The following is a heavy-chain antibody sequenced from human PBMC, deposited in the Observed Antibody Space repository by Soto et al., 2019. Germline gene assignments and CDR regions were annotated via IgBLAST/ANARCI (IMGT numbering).Heavy chain of an antibody. D-gene: IGHD2-21*02. V-gene: IGHV1-3*01. CDR3: ARDFGSDWRNRFDP. CDR1: GYTFTSYA. J-gene: IGHJ5*02. CDR2: INAGNGNT. Sequence: ASVTGSWKTSGYTFTSYARRLVRQAQGQRLEWMGWINAGNGNTKYSQKFQGRVTITRDTSASTAYMELSSLRSEDTAVYYCARDFGSDWRNRFDPWGQGTLVTVSS.